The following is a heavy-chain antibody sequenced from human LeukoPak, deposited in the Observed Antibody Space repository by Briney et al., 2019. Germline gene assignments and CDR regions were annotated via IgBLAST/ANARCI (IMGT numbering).Heavy chain of an antibody. J-gene: IGHJ4*02. D-gene: IGHD3-9*01. Sequence: ASVKVSCKASGYTFTSYGISWVRQAPGQGLEWMGWISAYNSNTNYAQKLQGRVTTTTDTSTSTAYMELRSLRSDDTAVYYCARGDLRYFDWLNAFDYWGQGTLVTVSS. V-gene: IGHV1-18*01. CDR3: ARGDLRYFDWLNAFDY. CDR1: GYTFTSYG. CDR2: ISAYNSNT.